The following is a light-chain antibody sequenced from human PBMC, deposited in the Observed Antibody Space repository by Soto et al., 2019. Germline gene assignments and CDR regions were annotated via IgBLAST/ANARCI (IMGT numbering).Light chain of an antibody. CDR3: AAWDDSLSGPV. J-gene: IGLJ2*01. CDR1: RSNIGSNT. Sequence: QSVLTQPPSASGTPGQRVTISCSGGRSNIGSNTANWYQQLPGTAPKVLLYADDQRPSGVPGHFSGSKSGTSSSLAISGLQYDDEADYFCAAWDDSLSGPVFGGGTKVTVL. V-gene: IGLV1-44*01. CDR2: ADD.